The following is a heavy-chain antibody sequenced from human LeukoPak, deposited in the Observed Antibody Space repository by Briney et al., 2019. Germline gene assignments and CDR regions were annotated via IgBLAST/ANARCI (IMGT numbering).Heavy chain of an antibody. J-gene: IGHJ4*02. CDR1: GFNFNNFF. V-gene: IGHV3-7*01. CDR2: IKEDGNEK. Sequence: GGSLRLSCTASGFNFNNFFMTWVRQAPGKGLEWVANIKEDGNEKYYVDSVKGRFTISRDNANNSLYLQMNSLGTDDTAVYFCARDYPPGDYWGQGTLVTVSS. D-gene: IGHD3-16*02. CDR3: ARDYPPGDY.